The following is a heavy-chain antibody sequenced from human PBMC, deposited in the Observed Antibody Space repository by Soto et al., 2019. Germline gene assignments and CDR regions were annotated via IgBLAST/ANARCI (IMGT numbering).Heavy chain of an antibody. V-gene: IGHV1-8*01. CDR3: ARGQWCGGDCYYYYSYGMDV. Sequence: ASVKVSCKASGYTFTSYDINWVRQATGQGLEWMGWMNPNSGNTGYAQKFQGRVTMTRNTSISTAYMELSSLRSEDTAVYYCARGQWCGGDCYYYYSYGMDVWGQGTTVTVPS. D-gene: IGHD2-21*02. J-gene: IGHJ6*02. CDR2: MNPNSGNT. CDR1: GYTFTSYD.